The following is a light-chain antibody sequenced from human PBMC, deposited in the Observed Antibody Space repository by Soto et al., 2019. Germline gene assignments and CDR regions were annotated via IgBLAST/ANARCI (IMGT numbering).Light chain of an antibody. J-gene: IGLJ1*01. CDR3: CSYAGGYTYL. Sequence: QAVLTQPPSVSAAPGQNVSISCSGGTSNIGNNYVAWYQQFPGTAPRRIIYDNSKRASGIPDRFSGSKSGTSATLVITGLQTGDEADYFCCSYAGGYTYLFGTGTKVTVL. CDR2: DNS. CDR1: TSNIGNNY. V-gene: IGLV1-51*01.